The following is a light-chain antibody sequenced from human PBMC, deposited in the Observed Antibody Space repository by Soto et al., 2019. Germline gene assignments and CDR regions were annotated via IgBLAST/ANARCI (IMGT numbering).Light chain of an antibody. CDR1: SSDVGSYNL. J-gene: IGLJ1*01. Sequence: QSALTQPASVSGSPGQSITISCTGTSSDVGSYNLVSWYQRHPGKAPKLMIFDDSERPSGVSTRFSGSKSGNTASLTISGLQAEDEADYYCCSYAGSSTYVFGTGTKLTVL. V-gene: IGLV2-23*01. CDR2: DDS. CDR3: CSYAGSSTYV.